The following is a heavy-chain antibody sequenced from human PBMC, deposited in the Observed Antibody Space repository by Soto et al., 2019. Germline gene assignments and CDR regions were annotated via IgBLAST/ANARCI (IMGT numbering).Heavy chain of an antibody. CDR3: ATVFRGFFDSSKLYYFAY. J-gene: IGHJ4*02. CDR2: FIPILGPT. D-gene: IGHD3-9*01. Sequence: QVQLVQSGAEVKNPGSSVKVSCKAIGGTFSSYAISWVRQAPGHGLEGMGGFIPILGPTNYAQRFQGRVVFTAHGATSTDDMELCSLRSEYTAVYYCATVFRGFFDSSKLYYFAYWGQGTLVTVTS. V-gene: IGHV1-69*11. CDR1: GGTFSSYA.